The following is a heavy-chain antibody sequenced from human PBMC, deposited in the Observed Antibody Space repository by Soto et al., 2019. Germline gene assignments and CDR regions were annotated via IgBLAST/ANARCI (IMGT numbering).Heavy chain of an antibody. CDR2: ITWNSGST. D-gene: IGHD6-19*01. CDR3: ARDGGVAVAVDAFDL. V-gene: IGHV3-20*04. Sequence: EVELVESGGGVVRPGGSLRLSCAASGFRFDDFGMSWVRQAPGKGLEWASGITWNSGSTGYADSVEGRFRISRDNAKNSLYLQMDSLRAEDTAFYYCARDGGVAVAVDAFDLWGQGTMVTVSS. J-gene: IGHJ3*01. CDR1: GFRFDDFG.